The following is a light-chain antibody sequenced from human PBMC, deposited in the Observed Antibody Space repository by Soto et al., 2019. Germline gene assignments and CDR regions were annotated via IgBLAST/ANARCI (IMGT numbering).Light chain of an antibody. V-gene: IGKV3-20*01. CDR3: QQYGSSPWT. J-gene: IGKJ1*01. CDR2: GAS. CDR1: QSVSSY. Sequence: IVRTQSPATLSVSAGEMATLSCRASQSVSSYLAWYQQKPGQAPRLLIYGASSRATGIPDRFSGSGSGTDFTLAISRLEPEDFAVYYCQQYGSSPWTFGQGTKVDIK.